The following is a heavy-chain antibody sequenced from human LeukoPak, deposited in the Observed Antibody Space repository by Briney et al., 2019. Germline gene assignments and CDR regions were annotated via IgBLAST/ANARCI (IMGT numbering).Heavy chain of an antibody. J-gene: IGHJ4*02. Sequence: GSLRLSCAASGFTFSSCWMHWVRQAPGKGLVWVSRINPDGSYTTCADSVKGRFTISRDNAKNTAYLQMNSLRAEDTAVYYCARDLRSGDHWGQGTLVTVSS. V-gene: IGHV3-74*01. CDR3: ARDLRSGDH. CDR1: GFTFSSCW. D-gene: IGHD3-10*01. CDR2: INPDGSYT.